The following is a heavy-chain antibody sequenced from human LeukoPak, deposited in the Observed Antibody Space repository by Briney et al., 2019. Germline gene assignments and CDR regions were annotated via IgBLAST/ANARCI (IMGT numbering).Heavy chain of an antibody. CDR1: DGSFGGYY. V-gene: IGHV4-34*01. CDR3: ARGGRDYGDYPLFQH. D-gene: IGHD4-17*01. Sequence: SETLSLTCAVYDGSFGGYYWSWIRQPPGKGLEWIGEINHSGSTNYNPSLKSRVTISVDTSKNQFPLKLSSVTAADTAVYYCARGGRDYGDYPLFQHWGQGTLVTVSS. J-gene: IGHJ1*01. CDR2: INHSGST.